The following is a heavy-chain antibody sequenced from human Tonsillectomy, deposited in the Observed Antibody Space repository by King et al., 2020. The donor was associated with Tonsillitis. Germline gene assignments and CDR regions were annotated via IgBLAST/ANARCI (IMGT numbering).Heavy chain of an antibody. D-gene: IGHD3-3*01. CDR2: ISGTGDST. J-gene: IGHJ6*04. CDR1: GFTFSSYA. CDR3: AKGLSFDFCPMDV. V-gene: IGHV3-23*04. Sequence: EVQLVESGGGLVQPGGSLRLSCAASGFTFSSYAMSWVRQAPGKGLDWVSAISGTGDSTYYADSVQGRFTISRDSSKETLYLQMNSLRAEDTALYYCAKGLSFDFCPMDVWGKGTTVTVSS.